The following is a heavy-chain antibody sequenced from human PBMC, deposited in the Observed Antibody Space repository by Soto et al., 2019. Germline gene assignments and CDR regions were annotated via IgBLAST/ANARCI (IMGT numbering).Heavy chain of an antibody. Sequence: ASVKASCKASEYRFTSCCVHWVRQSPEQGLEWMGIINPSGGSTNYAQRFQGRVTMTRDTSTSTVYMELSSLRFEDTAVYYCARDNSNMVRGVPFWWFDPWGQGTLVTVSS. CDR1: EYRFTSCC. CDR3: ARDNSNMVRGVPFWWFDP. CDR2: INPSGGST. V-gene: IGHV1-46*01. D-gene: IGHD3-10*01. J-gene: IGHJ5*02.